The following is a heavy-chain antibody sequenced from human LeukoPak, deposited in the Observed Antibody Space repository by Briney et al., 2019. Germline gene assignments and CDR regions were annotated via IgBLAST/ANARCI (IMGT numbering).Heavy chain of an antibody. D-gene: IGHD3-16*02. Sequence: GGSLRLSCAASGFTVSSNYMSWVRQAPGKGLERVSVIYSGGSTYYADSVKGRFTISRDNSKNTLYLQMNSLRAEDTAVYYCARVIIISVARWFDPWGQGTLVTVSS. CDR2: IYSGGST. V-gene: IGHV3-66*01. CDR1: GFTVSSNY. J-gene: IGHJ5*02. CDR3: ARVIIISVARWFDP.